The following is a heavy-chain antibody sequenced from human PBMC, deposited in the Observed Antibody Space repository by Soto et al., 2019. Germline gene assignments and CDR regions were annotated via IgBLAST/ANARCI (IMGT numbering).Heavy chain of an antibody. D-gene: IGHD6-13*01. CDR1: GGSISSSSYY. Sequence: SETLSLTCTVSGGSISSSSYYWGWIRQPPGKGLEWIGSIYYSGSTYYNPSLKSRVTISVDTSKNQFSLKLSSVTAADTAVYYCARTAAAGTYLDDWGQGTLVTVSS. CDR3: ARTAAAGTYLDD. J-gene: IGHJ4*02. V-gene: IGHV4-39*01. CDR2: IYYSGST.